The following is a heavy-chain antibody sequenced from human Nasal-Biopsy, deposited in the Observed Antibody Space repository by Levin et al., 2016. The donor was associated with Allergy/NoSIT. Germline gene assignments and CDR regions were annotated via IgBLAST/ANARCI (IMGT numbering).Heavy chain of an antibody. CDR2: IYSNANT. V-gene: IGHV4-31*03. D-gene: IGHD4-23*01. Sequence: SETLSLTCTVSGGSLNSGGYHWNWIRQHPVKGLEWIGYIYSNANTHYNPSLETRLTLSLAASGRHFFLRLTSVTAADAAMYYCARAKTYPGVNSGANYFDVWGRGTLVTASS. J-gene: IGHJ4*02. CDR3: ARAKTYPGVNSGANYFDV. CDR1: GGSLNSGGYH.